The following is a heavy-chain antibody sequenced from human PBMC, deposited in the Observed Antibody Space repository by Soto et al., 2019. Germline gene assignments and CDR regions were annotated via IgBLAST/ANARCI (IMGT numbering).Heavy chain of an antibody. D-gene: IGHD3-22*01. CDR3: ARGNYDSSGYFDY. Sequence: QVQLVDSGGGVVQPGRSLRLSCAVSGFIFSSYGMHWVRQAPGKGLEWVAVIWYDGSNKYYADSVKGRFTISRDNSKNTLYLQMNSLRAEDTAVYYCARGNYDSSGYFDYWGQGTLVTVSS. V-gene: IGHV3-33*01. CDR2: IWYDGSNK. CDR1: GFIFSSYG. J-gene: IGHJ4*02.